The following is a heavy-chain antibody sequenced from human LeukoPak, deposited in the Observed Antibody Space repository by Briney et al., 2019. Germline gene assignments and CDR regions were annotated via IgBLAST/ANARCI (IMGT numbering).Heavy chain of an antibody. V-gene: IGHV4-4*07. CDR3: ARGYYSTGWYSFDY. D-gene: IGHD6-19*01. J-gene: IGHJ4*02. CDR1: GGSISSYY. Sequence: SETLSLTCTVSGGSISSYYWSWIRQPAGKGLEWIGRIYKSGSTNYSPPLKSRVTMSVDTSKNQFSLKLTSVTAADTAVYYCARGYYSTGWYSFDYWGQGTLVTVSS. CDR2: IYKSGST.